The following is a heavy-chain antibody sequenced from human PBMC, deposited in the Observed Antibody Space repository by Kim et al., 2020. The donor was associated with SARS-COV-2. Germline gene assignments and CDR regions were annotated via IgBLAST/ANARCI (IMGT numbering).Heavy chain of an antibody. J-gene: IGHJ6*02. V-gene: IGHV4-59*13. D-gene: IGHD7-27*01. CDR3: ASGVSGTSNWGYYYYYYGMDV. CDR2: IYYSGST. CDR1: GGSISSYY. Sequence: SETLSLTCTVSGGSISSYYWSWIRQPPGKGLEWIGYIYYSGSTNYNPSLKSRVTISVDTSKNQFSLKLSSVTAADTAVYYCASGVSGTSNWGYYYYYYGMDVWGQGTTVTVSS.